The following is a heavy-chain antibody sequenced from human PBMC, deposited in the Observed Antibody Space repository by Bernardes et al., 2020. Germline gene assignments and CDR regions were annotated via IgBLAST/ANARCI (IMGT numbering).Heavy chain of an antibody. D-gene: IGHD1-20*01. J-gene: IGHJ4*02. Sequence: ETLSLTCTVPGGSISSYYWSWIRQPPGKGLEWIGYIYYSGSTNYNPSLKSRVTISVDTSKNQFSLKLSSVTAADTAVYYCARTANWNDLLLFDYWGQGTLVTVSS. CDR2: IYYSGST. CDR3: ARTANWNDLLLFDY. CDR1: GGSISSYY. V-gene: IGHV4-59*01.